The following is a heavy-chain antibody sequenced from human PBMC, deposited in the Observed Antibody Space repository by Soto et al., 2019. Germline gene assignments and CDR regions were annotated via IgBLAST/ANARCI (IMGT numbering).Heavy chain of an antibody. CDR1: GGSISSGGYY. Sequence: SSETLSLTCTVSGGSISSGGYYWSWIRQHPGKGLEWIGYIYYSGSTYYNPSLKSRVTISVDTSKNQFSLKLSSVTAANTAVYYCARGDWNYDLDYWGQGTLVTVSS. J-gene: IGHJ4*02. CDR3: ARGDWNYDLDY. D-gene: IGHD1-7*01. V-gene: IGHV4-31*03. CDR2: IYYSGST.